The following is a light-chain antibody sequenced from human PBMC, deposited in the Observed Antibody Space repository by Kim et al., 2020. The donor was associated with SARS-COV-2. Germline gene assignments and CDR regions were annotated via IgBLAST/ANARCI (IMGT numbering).Light chain of an antibody. V-gene: IGLV3-19*01. CDR2: GKN. CDR3: ISRDSNGNHLV. CDR1: SLRRYY. Sequence: ALGQTGRSTCQVSSLRRYYASCYQQKPGPAPVLVIYGKNNRPAGIPDRFSGSRSGDTASLTISGAQAEDEADYYCISRDSNGNHLVFGGGTQLTVL. J-gene: IGLJ2*01.